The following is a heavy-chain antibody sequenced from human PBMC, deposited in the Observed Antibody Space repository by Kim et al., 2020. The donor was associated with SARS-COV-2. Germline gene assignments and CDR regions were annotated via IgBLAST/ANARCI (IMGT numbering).Heavy chain of an antibody. D-gene: IGHD6-6*01. CDR3: ARDWESTSSDY. V-gene: IGHV1-3*04. Sequence: ASVKVSCKASGYTFTTFNMHWVRQAPGQRLEYMGWISTGNGDTNYAQKFQGRVTITRDTSATTTYMEMNSLRSDDTAVYYCARDWESTSSDYWGRGTLVT. J-gene: IGHJ4*02. CDR2: ISTGNGDT. CDR1: GYTFTTFN.